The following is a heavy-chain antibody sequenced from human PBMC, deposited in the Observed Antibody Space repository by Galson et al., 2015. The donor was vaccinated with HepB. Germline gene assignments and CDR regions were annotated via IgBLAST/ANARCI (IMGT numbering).Heavy chain of an antibody. Sequence: SVKVSCKASGGTFSSYAISWVRQAPGQGLEWMGGIIPIFGTANYAQKFQGRVTITADESTSTAYMELSSLRSEDTAVYYCARKLELASPVAFDIWGQGTMVTVSS. CDR2: IIPIFGTA. J-gene: IGHJ3*02. CDR1: GGTFSSYA. CDR3: ARKLELASPVAFDI. V-gene: IGHV1-69*13. D-gene: IGHD1-7*01.